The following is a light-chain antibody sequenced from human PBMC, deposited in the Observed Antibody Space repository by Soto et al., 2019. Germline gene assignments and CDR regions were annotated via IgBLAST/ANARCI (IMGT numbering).Light chain of an antibody. J-gene: IGLJ2*01. Sequence: QSALTQPASVSGSPGQSITISCNGTSSDVGGYDYVSWYQQHPGKVPKLMIYDVSSRPSGVSNRFSSSKSGNTASLTISGLQAEDEADYYCSSYASSSTLVFGGGTKLTVL. V-gene: IGLV2-14*01. CDR2: DVS. CDR3: SSYASSSTLV. CDR1: SSDVGGYDY.